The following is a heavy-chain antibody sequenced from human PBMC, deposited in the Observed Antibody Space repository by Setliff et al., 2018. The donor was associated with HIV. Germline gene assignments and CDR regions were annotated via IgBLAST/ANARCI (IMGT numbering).Heavy chain of an antibody. V-gene: IGHV4-39*07. J-gene: IGHJ4*02. D-gene: IGHD3-22*01. CDR3: ARRMSSGRYYDY. Sequence: PSETLSLTCTVSGGSIARSYLYWGWIRQPPGKGLEWIGTMYYSGKTFYIPSLQSRVTISADTSKNQLSLKLSSVTAADTAVYYCARRMSSGRYYDYWGQGTLVTVSS. CDR2: MYYSGKT. CDR1: GGSIARSYLY.